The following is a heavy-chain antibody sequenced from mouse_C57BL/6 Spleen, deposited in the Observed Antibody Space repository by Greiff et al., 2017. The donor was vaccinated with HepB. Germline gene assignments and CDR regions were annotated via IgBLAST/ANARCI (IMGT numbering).Heavy chain of an antibody. CDR1: GYSITSGYY. Sequence: EVQLVESGPGLVKPSQSLSLTCSVTGYSITSGYYWNWIRQFPGNKLEWMGYISYDGSNNYNPSLKNRISITRDTSKNQFFLKLNSVTTEDTATYYCARENQRRYFDYWGQGTTLTVSS. CDR2: ISYDGSN. D-gene: IGHD2-12*01. V-gene: IGHV3-6*01. J-gene: IGHJ2*01. CDR3: ARENQRRYFDY.